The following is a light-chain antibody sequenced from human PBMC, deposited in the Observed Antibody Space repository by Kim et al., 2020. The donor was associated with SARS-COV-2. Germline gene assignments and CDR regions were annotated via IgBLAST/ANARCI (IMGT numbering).Light chain of an antibody. CDR3: QQYNGYPYT. V-gene: IGKV1-5*03. Sequence: SASVGGTVTITCRASQSIGNRLALYQQKPGEAPKLLISKASNLEIGVPSRFSGSGSGTFFTLTITALQPDDLATYYCQQYNGYPYTFGQGTKLEI. CDR1: QSIGNR. CDR2: KAS. J-gene: IGKJ2*01.